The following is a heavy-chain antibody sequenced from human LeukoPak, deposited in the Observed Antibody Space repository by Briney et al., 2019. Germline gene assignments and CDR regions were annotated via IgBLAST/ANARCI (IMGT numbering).Heavy chain of an antibody. Sequence: SETLSLTCAVSAGSISSRNWWSWVRQSPGKGLEWIGEMSHSGSTNYNPSLESRVTMSVDKSKNQFSLKLSSVTAADTAVYYCARVDYYYDMDVWGQGTTVTVSS. CDR2: MSHSGST. J-gene: IGHJ6*02. CDR1: AGSISSRNW. V-gene: IGHV4-4*02. CDR3: ARVDYYYDMDV.